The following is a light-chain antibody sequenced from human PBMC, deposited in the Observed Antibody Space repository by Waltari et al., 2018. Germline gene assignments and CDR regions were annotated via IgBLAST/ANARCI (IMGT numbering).Light chain of an antibody. J-gene: IGKJ5*01. V-gene: IGKV3-20*01. CDR2: GAS. Sequence: EIVLTKSPGTLSLSPGERVTLSCRASQSVSSRWLAWYQQKPGQAPRLLIYGASSRATGIPDRFSGSGSGTDFTLTIARLEPEDFAMYYCQQYGNSAPITFGQGTRLEIK. CDR1: QSVSSRW. CDR3: QQYGNSAPIT.